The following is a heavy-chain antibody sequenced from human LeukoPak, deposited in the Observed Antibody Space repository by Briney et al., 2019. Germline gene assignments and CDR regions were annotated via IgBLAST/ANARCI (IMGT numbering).Heavy chain of an antibody. Sequence: GGSPRLSCGASGFTFSSYWMGWVRQAPGKGLEWVANIKEDGSGKYYVDSVKGRFTISRDNAKNSLYLQMNSLRAEDTAVYYCARDTYRFFDYWGQGTLVTLSS. V-gene: IGHV3-7*01. CDR3: ARDTYRFFDY. CDR2: IKEDGSGK. CDR1: GFTFSSYW. J-gene: IGHJ4*02. D-gene: IGHD3-16*02.